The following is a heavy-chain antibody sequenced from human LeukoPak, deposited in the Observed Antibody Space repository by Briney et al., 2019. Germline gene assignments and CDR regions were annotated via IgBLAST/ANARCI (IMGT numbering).Heavy chain of an antibody. CDR3: ASCSVFTKYFDY. J-gene: IGHJ4*02. CDR2: IYTSGST. CDR1: GVAISSDY. V-gene: IGHV4-4*07. Sequence: SETLSLTCTVSGVAISSDYWSWLRQPAGKGLEWIGRIYTSGSTNYNPSLKSRVTMSVDTSKNQFSLKLSSVTAADTAVYYCASCSVFTKYFDYWGQGTLVTVSS. D-gene: IGHD2-15*01.